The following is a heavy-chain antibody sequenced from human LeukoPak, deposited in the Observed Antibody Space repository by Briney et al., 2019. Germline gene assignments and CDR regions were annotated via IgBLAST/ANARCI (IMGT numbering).Heavy chain of an antibody. CDR1: GYTFTSYD. V-gene: IGHV1-8*01. D-gene: IGHD6-13*01. Sequence: ASVKVSCKASGYTFTSYDINWVRQATGQGLEWMGWMNPNSGNTGYAQKFQGRVTMTRNTSISTAYMELSSLRSEDTAVHYCARGLSYEAAAAGIPFYYYYGMDVWGQGTTVTVSS. CDR2: MNPNSGNT. J-gene: IGHJ6*02. CDR3: ARGLSYEAAAAGIPFYYYYGMDV.